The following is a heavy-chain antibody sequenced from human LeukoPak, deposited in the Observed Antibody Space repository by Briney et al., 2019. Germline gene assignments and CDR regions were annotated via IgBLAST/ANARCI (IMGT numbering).Heavy chain of an antibody. Sequence: GGSLRLSCAASGFTFSSYWMSWVRQAPGKGLEWVANIKQDGSEKYYVDSVKGRFTISRDNAKNSLYLQMNSLRAEDTAVYYCARAGTMIRGGPDSFDIWGQGTMVTVSS. CDR1: GFTFSSYW. J-gene: IGHJ3*02. CDR2: IKQDGSEK. V-gene: IGHV3-7*03. D-gene: IGHD3-10*01. CDR3: ARAGTMIRGGPDSFDI.